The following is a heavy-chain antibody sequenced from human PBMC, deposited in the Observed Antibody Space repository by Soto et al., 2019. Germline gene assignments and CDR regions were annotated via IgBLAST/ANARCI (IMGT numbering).Heavy chain of an antibody. D-gene: IGHD6-6*01. V-gene: IGHV3-7*01. Sequence: GGSLRLSCAASGFTFSSYWMSWVRQAPGKXLEWVANIKQDGSEKYYVDSVKGRFTISRDNAKNSLYLQMNSLRAEDTAVYYCARVYGVSSSSRYYYCRMDVWGQGTTVTVSS. CDR2: IKQDGSEK. CDR3: ARVYGVSSSSRYYYCRMDV. CDR1: GFTFSSYW. J-gene: IGHJ6*02.